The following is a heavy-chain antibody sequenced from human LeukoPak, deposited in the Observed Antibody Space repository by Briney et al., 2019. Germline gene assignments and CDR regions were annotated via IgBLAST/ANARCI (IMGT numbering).Heavy chain of an antibody. CDR2: ISSTGASM. CDR1: GFTFSHYY. V-gene: IGHV3-11*01. Sequence: PGGSLRLSCAASGFTFSHYYMTYIRQAPGKGLGWLSYISSTGASMYYADSVKGRFTISRDNGKNSLSLQMNSLRAEDTAVYYCARVLSSGYSPFDYWGQGILVTVSS. J-gene: IGHJ4*02. CDR3: ARVLSSGYSPFDY. D-gene: IGHD3-22*01.